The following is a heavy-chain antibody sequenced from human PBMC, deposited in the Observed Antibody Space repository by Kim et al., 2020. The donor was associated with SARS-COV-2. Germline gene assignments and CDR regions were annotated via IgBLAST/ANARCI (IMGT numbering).Heavy chain of an antibody. CDR3: ARDMDPTVYDY. D-gene: IGHD4-4*01. V-gene: IGHV1-3*01. J-gene: IGHJ4*02. Sequence: TCKGRVTITRDTSANTAYMELRRLTTTDTAIYYCARDMDPTVYDYWGQGTLVTVSS.